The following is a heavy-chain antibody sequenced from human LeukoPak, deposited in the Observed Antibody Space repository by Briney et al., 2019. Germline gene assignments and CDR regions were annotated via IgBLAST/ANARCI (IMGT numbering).Heavy chain of an antibody. CDR3: ARDTFGYSSSWYDY. D-gene: IGHD6-13*01. CDR1: GFTVSSNY. CDR2: IYSGGST. V-gene: IGHV3-66*01. Sequence: GGSLRLSCAASGFTVSSNYMSWVRQAPGKGLEWVSVIYSGGSTYYADSVKGRFTISRDNSKNTLYLQMNSLRAEDTAVYYCARDTFGYSSSWYDYWGQETLVTVSS. J-gene: IGHJ4*02.